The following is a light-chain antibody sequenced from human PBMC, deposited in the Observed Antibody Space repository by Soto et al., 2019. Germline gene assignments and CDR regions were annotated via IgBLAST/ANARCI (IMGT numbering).Light chain of an antibody. CDR1: SSNIGSNT. CDR2: TNN. CDR3: AAWDDSLNGFV. V-gene: IGLV1-44*01. Sequence: QAVVTQPPSASGTPGQRVTISCSGSSSNIGSNTANWYQQLPGTAPKVLIYTNNQRPSGVPDRFSGSKSGTSASLAISGLQSGDEADYYCAAWDDSLNGFVFGPGTKVTVL. J-gene: IGLJ1*01.